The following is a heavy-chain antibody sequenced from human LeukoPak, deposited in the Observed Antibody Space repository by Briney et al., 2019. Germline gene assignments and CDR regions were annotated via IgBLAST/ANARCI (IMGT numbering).Heavy chain of an antibody. V-gene: IGHV3-30*18. Sequence: PGGSLRLSCAVSGFILSINYMTWLRQAPGKGLEGVAVIYYDGSNKHSAGSVKGRFTISRDNSKTTLYLQMNSLRAEDTAVYYCAKGDIVVVPAGFDYWGQGTLVTVSS. CDR1: GFILSINY. CDR2: IYYDGSNK. D-gene: IGHD2-2*01. J-gene: IGHJ4*02. CDR3: AKGDIVVVPAGFDY.